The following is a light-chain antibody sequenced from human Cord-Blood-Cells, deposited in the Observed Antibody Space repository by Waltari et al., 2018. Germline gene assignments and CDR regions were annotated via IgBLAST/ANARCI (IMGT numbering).Light chain of an antibody. J-gene: IGLJ2*01. CDR2: QDS. CDR3: QAWDSSTAI. CDR1: QFGDKY. Sequence: SYELTQPPSVSVSPGPAGSIPCLGNQFGDKYACWYQQKPGQPPVLVIYQDSKRPSGIPERFSGSNSGNTATLTISGTQAMDEADYYCQAWDSSTAIFGGGTKLTVL. V-gene: IGLV3-1*01.